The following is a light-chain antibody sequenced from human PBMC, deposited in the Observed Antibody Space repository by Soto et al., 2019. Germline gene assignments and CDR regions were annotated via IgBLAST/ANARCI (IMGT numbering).Light chain of an antibody. CDR1: TIDVGAYNY. J-gene: IGLJ1*01. Sequence: QSALTQFASVSGSPVQSITISCTGTTIDVGAYNYGSWYQQHPDQAPKLLIYEVGNPPSGVSFRVSGSQSGNTASLTISGLQAEDEADYYCSSYKARGTRVFGTGTKLTVL. CDR3: SSYKARGTRV. CDR2: EVG. V-gene: IGLV2-14*01.